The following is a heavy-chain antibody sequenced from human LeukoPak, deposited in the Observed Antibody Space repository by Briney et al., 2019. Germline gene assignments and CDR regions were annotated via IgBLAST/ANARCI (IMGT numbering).Heavy chain of an antibody. V-gene: IGHV4-61*02. CDR2: IYTSGST. D-gene: IGHD2-8*01. CDR1: GGSISSGSYY. CDR3: ARDAYKDAIGVYWFDP. Sequence: SQTLSLTCTVSGGSISSGSYYCSWIRQPAGRGLEWIGRIYTSGSTNYNPSLKSRVTISVDTSKNQFSLKLSSVTAADTAVYYCARDAYKDAIGVYWFDPRGQGSLVTVSS. J-gene: IGHJ5*02.